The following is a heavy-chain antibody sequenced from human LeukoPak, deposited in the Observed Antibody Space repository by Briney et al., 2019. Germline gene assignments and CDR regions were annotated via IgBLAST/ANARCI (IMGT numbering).Heavy chain of an antibody. V-gene: IGHV4-4*07. J-gene: IGHJ4*02. D-gene: IGHD6-13*01. CDR1: GGSISSYY. Sequence: PSETLPLTCTVSGGSISSYYWSWIRQPAGKGLEWIGRIYTSGSTNYNPSLKSRVTMSVDTSKNQFSLKLSSVTAADTAVYYCASMAGDSSSANFDYWGQGTLVTVSS. CDR2: IYTSGST. CDR3: ASMAGDSSSANFDY.